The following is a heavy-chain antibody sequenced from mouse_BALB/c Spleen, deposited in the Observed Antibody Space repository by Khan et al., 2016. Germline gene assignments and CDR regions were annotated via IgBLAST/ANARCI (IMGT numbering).Heavy chain of an antibody. CDR2: ISYSGST. CDR1: GYSITSDYA. D-gene: IGHD2-14*01. V-gene: IGHV3-2*02. J-gene: IGHJ1*01. CDR3: ARSAYDGWYFDV. Sequence: EVQLQESGPGLVKPSQSLSLTCTVTGYSITSDYAWNWIRQFPGNQLEWIGYISYSGSTSYNPSLKSRIFITRDTSKHLFFPQLNSVTTDDTATYYCARSAYDGWYFDVWGAGTTVTVSS.